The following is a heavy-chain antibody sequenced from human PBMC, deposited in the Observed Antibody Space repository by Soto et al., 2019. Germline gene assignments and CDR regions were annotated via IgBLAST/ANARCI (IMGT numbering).Heavy chain of an antibody. CDR1: GYTFNTYG. V-gene: IGHV1-18*01. J-gene: IGHJ5*02. CDR3: ARGPHEFWTSYWFDP. Sequence: ASVKVSCKTSGYTFNTYGINWVRQAPGQGLELMGWISAYDGKTTYAEKFQGRVTLTTDTSTSTAYMELRSLSSDDTAIYYCARGPHEFWTSYWFDPWGQGTPVTVSS. CDR2: ISAYDGKT. D-gene: IGHD3-3*01.